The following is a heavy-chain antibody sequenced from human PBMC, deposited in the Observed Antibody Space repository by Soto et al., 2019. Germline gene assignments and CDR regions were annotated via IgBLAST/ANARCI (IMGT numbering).Heavy chain of an antibody. V-gene: IGHV1-69*08. D-gene: IGHD5-18*01. CDR1: GGTLNTYT. J-gene: IGHJ4*01. Sequence: QLQLVQSGAAVKKPGSSVKVSCKASGGTLNTYTISWVRQAPGQGLEWMGSILPFLGTTNYARKCQGRVTINADQSTSTMELSSLISEDTAVYFCARDVTAMEVFSYYDSWGHGTLVIVSS. CDR2: ILPFLGTT. CDR3: ARDVTAMEVFSYYDS.